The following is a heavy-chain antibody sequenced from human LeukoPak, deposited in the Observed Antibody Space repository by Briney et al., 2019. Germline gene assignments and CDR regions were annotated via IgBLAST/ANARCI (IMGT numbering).Heavy chain of an antibody. CDR2: ISASSTGT. V-gene: IGHV3-23*01. CDR3: AKDYGDRDFDY. D-gene: IGHD4-17*01. Sequence: GGSLRLSCAASGLTFSSYAMNWVRQAPGKGLEWVSGISASSTGTYYADSVKGRFTVSRDNSKNTLYLHMNSLRAEDTAVYYCAKDYGDRDFDYWGQGTLVTVSS. J-gene: IGHJ4*02. CDR1: GLTFSSYA.